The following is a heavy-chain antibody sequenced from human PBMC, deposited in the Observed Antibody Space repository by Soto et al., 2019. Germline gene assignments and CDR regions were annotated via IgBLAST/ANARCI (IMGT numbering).Heavy chain of an antibody. CDR2: IYYSGNT. J-gene: IGHJ4*02. CDR1: GGSISSGDHY. Sequence: PSETLSLTCTVSGGSISSGDHYWSWIRHRPGKGLEWIGYIYYSGNTYYNPSLKSRIIMSVDTSKSQFSLRVSSVTAADTAIYYCAGFSSGEYGGNSGFVYWGQGTLVTVSS. V-gene: IGHV4-31*03. D-gene: IGHD2-21*02. CDR3: AGFSSGEYGGNSGFVY.